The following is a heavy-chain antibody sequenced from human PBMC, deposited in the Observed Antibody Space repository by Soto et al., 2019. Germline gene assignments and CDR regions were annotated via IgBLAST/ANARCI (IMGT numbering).Heavy chain of an antibody. D-gene: IGHD3-22*01. V-gene: IGHV4-59*01. CDR2: IHYSGTT. J-gene: IGHJ4*02. Sequence: PSETLSLTCTVSGGFISTYYWSWIRQPPGKGLEWIGYIHYSGTTHCNPSLKSRVTISTDTSKNQFSLKLSSVTAADTAVYYCARDSYSTGCYFYFNYWGKGSLVTVSS. CDR1: GGFISTYY. CDR3: ARDSYSTGCYFYFNY.